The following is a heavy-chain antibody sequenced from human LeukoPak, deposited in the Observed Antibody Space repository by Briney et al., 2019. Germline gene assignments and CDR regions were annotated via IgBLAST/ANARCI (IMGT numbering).Heavy chain of an antibody. Sequence: ASVKVSCKASGYTFTSYGISWVRQAPGQGLEWMGWISAYNGNTNYAQKLQGRVTMTTDTSTSTAYMELRSLRSDDAAVYYCARARSQRRYFDWLLSSLGWFDPWGQGTLVTVSS. CDR3: ARARSQRRYFDWLLSSLGWFDP. CDR2: ISAYNGNT. V-gene: IGHV1-18*01. J-gene: IGHJ5*02. D-gene: IGHD3-9*01. CDR1: GYTFTSYG.